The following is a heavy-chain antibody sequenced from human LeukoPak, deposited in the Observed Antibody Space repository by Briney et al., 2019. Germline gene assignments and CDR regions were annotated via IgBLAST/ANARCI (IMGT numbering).Heavy chain of an antibody. Sequence: ASVKVSCKTSGYTFSSYGISWVRQAPGQGLEWMGWISAYNGDTNSAPKLQGRVTMTKDTSTSTAYMELRSLRSDDTAAYYCARDLRSSSVYYFDYWGQGTLITVSS. D-gene: IGHD6-6*01. CDR3: ARDLRSSSVYYFDY. CDR2: ISAYNGDT. J-gene: IGHJ4*02. CDR1: GYTFSSYG. V-gene: IGHV1-18*01.